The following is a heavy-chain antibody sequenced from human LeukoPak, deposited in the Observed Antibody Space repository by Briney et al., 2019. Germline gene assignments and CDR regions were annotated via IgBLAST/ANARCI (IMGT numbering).Heavy chain of an antibody. Sequence: SETLSLTCTVSGGSISCGDYYWSWIRQPPGKGLEWIGYIYYSGSTYYNPSLKSRVTISVDTSKSQFSLKLSSVTAADTAVYYCARGTRDMPFDPWGQGTLVTVSS. CDR3: ARGTRDMPFDP. J-gene: IGHJ5*02. V-gene: IGHV4-30-4*01. CDR2: IYYSGST. D-gene: IGHD2-2*01. CDR1: GGSISCGDYY.